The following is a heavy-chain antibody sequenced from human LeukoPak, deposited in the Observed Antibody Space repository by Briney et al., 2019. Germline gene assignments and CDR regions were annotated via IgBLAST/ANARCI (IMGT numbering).Heavy chain of an antibody. CDR1: GGSISSYY. CDR2: IYYSGST. D-gene: IGHD3-10*01. J-gene: IGHJ6*03. V-gene: IGHV4-59*01. Sequence: SETLPLTCTVSGGSISSYYWSWLRQPPGKGLEWIGYIYYSGSTNYNPSLKSRVTISVDTSKNQFSLKLSSVTAADTAVYYCARVEEGYGSGRRENYYYYYMDVWGKGTTVTISS. CDR3: ARVEEGYGSGRRENYYYYYMDV.